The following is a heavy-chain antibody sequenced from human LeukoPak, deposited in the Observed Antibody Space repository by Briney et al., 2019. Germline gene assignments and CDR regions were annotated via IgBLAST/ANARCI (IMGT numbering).Heavy chain of an antibody. CDR1: GFTFSSYW. V-gene: IGHV3-74*01. Sequence: GGSLRLSCAASGFTFSSYWMHWVRQAPGKGLVWVSRINTDGSSTSYADSVKGRSTISRDNAKNSLYLQMNSLRAEDTAVYYCARGYGSGSYGSNWFDPWGQGTLVTVSS. CDR2: INTDGSST. CDR3: ARGYGSGSYGSNWFDP. J-gene: IGHJ5*02. D-gene: IGHD3-10*01.